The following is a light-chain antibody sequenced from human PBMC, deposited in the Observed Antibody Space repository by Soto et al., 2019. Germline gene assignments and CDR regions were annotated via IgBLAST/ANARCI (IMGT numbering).Light chain of an antibody. V-gene: IGKV3-15*01. CDR3: QQYNNWYT. J-gene: IGKJ2*01. CDR2: GAS. Sequence: EIAMTQSPATLSVSPGERATLSCRASQSVSSNLAWYQQKPGQAPRLLIYGASTRATDIPARFSGSGSGTEFTLTISSLQSEDFAVYYCQQYNNWYTFGQGTKLEIK. CDR1: QSVSSN.